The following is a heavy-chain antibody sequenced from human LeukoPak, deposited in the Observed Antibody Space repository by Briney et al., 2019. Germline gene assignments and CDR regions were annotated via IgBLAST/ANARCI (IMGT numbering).Heavy chain of an antibody. D-gene: IGHD2-21*01. Sequence: GGSLRLSCAASGFTFSSYSMNWVRQAPGKGLEWVSSISSSSSYIYYADSVKGRFTISRDNAKNSLYLQMNSLRAEDTAVYYCARGPVVIAEHDAFDIWGQGTMVTVSS. CDR1: GFTFSSYS. V-gene: IGHV3-21*01. CDR3: ARGPVVIAEHDAFDI. CDR2: ISSSSSYI. J-gene: IGHJ3*02.